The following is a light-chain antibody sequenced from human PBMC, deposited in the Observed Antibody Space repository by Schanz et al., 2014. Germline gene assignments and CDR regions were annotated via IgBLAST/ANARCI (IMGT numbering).Light chain of an antibody. J-gene: IGLJ3*02. CDR3: SLYTSSDNLV. V-gene: IGLV2-14*01. CDR2: DVS. CDR1: SSDVGGYNY. Sequence: QSLLTQPASVSGSPGQWITISCTGTSSDVGGYNYVSWFQQHAGKAPKVMIYDVSNRPSGVSHRFSGSKSGNTASLTISGLHPEDEADYYCSLYTSSDNLVFGGGTKLTVL.